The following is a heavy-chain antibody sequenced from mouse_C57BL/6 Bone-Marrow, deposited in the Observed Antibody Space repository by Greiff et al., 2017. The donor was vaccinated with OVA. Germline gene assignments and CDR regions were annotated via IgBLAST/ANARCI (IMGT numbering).Heavy chain of an antibody. CDR1: GYAFSSYW. V-gene: IGHV1-80*01. D-gene: IGHD4-1*02. Sequence: VQLQQSGAELVKPGASVKISCKASGYAFSSYWMNWVKQRPGKGLEWIGQIYPGDGDTNYNGKFKGKATLTADKSSSTAYMQLSSLTSEDSAVYFCARPLNWDNYAMDYWGQGTSVTVSS. J-gene: IGHJ4*01. CDR3: ARPLNWDNYAMDY. CDR2: IYPGDGDT.